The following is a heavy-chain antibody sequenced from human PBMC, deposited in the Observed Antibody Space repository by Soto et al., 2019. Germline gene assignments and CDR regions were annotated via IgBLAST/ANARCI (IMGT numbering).Heavy chain of an antibody. V-gene: IGHV4-59*01. CDR3: TRVGGYYGDYPNFDY. CDR1: GSSISPYY. CDR2: IYYTGST. Sequence: SETLSLTCSVSGSSISPYYWSWIRQPPGKGLEWIGYIYYTGSTKYNPSLKSRVTISLGTSRNQVYLKLSSVTAADTAVYYCTRVGGYYGDYPNFDYWGPGTLVTVSS. J-gene: IGHJ4*02. D-gene: IGHD4-17*01.